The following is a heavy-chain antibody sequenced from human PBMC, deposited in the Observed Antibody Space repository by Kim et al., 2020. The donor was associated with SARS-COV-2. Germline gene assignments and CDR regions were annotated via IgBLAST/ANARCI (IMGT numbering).Heavy chain of an antibody. D-gene: IGHD1-7*01. Sequence: SVKVSCKASGGTFSSYAISWVRQAPGQGLEWMGGIIPIFGTANYAQKFQGRVTITADESTSTAYMELSSLRSEDTAVYYCAREALLPTRQLELPPYYGMDVWGQGTTVTVSS. J-gene: IGHJ6*02. CDR3: AREALLPTRQLELPPYYGMDV. CDR2: IIPIFGTA. V-gene: IGHV1-69*13. CDR1: GGTFSSYA.